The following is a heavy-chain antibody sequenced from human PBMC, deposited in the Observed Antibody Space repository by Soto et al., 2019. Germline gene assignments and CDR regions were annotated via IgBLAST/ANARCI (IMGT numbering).Heavy chain of an antibody. Sequence: ETMSLTCTVSGGSISSYYWSWIRQPPGKGLEWIGYIYYSGSTNYNPSLRSRVTISVDTSKNQFSLKLSSVTAADTAVYYCARSASSGWYFDYWGQGTLVTVSS. CDR1: GGSISSYY. D-gene: IGHD6-19*01. CDR3: ARSASSGWYFDY. J-gene: IGHJ4*02. V-gene: IGHV4-59*01. CDR2: IYYSGST.